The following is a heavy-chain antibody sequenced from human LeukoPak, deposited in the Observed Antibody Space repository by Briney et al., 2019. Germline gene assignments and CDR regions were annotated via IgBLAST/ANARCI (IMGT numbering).Heavy chain of an antibody. J-gene: IGHJ3*02. CDR1: GYIFTSYW. D-gene: IGHD3-22*01. Sequence: GESLKISCKGSGYIFTSYWIGWVRQMPGKGLEWMGIIYPGDSDTRYSPSFQGQVTISADKPISTAYLQWSSLKASDTAIYYCARLLYYFDSSGSYYAPKAFDIWGQGTMVTVSS. V-gene: IGHV5-51*01. CDR2: IYPGDSDT. CDR3: ARLLYYFDSSGSYYAPKAFDI.